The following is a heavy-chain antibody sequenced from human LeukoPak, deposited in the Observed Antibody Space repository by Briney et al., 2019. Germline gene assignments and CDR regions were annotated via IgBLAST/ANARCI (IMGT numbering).Heavy chain of an antibody. J-gene: IGHJ4*02. CDR3: AREIAAAGAYYFDY. Sequence: GGSLRLSCAASGFTFDDYAMYWVRQAPGKGLEWVSGISWNSGSIGYADSVKGRFTISRDNAKNSLYLQMNSLRAEDTALYYCAREIAAAGAYYFDYWGQGTLVTVSS. CDR2: ISWNSGSI. CDR1: GFTFDDYA. V-gene: IGHV3-9*01. D-gene: IGHD6-13*01.